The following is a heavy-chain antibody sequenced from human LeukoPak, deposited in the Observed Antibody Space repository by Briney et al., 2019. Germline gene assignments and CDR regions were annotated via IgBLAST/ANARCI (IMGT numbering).Heavy chain of an antibody. V-gene: IGHV4-39*07. J-gene: IGHJ5*02. CDR2: IYYSGST. CDR1: GGSISSSSYY. CDR3: ARAPEDIDISVNWFDP. D-gene: IGHD3-16*02. Sequence: PSETLSLTCTVSGGSISSSSYYWGWIRQPPGKGLEWIGSIYYSGSTCYNPSLKSRVTISVDTSKNQFSLKLSSVTAADTAVYYCARAPEDIDISVNWFDPWGQGTLVTVSS.